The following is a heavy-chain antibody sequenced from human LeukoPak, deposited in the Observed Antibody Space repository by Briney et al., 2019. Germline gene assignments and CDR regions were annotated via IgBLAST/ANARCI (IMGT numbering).Heavy chain of an antibody. J-gene: IGHJ4*02. CDR1: GFNFRAHA. D-gene: IGHD6-6*01. Sequence: GGSLRLSCAASGFNFRAHALSWVRLVSGKGLEWLSSVSASAGNTFYADSVKGRFTVSRDNSNDTLYLHIDSLRPEDTAIYYCVKARRAGSSASDFWGQGTQVTVSS. CDR3: VKARRAGSSASDF. CDR2: VSASAGNT. V-gene: IGHV3-23*01.